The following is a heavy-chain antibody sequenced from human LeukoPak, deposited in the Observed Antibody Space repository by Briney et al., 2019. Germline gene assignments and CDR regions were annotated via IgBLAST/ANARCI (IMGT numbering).Heavy chain of an antibody. V-gene: IGHV4-59*01. CDR2: IYYSGST. J-gene: IGHJ4*02. CDR3: ARDSDSSGLDFDY. CDR1: GGSISSYY. D-gene: IGHD3-22*01. Sequence: PSETLSLTCTVSGGSISSYYWSWIRQPPGKGLEWIGYIYYSGSTSCNPSLKSRVTISVDTSKDQFSLKLSSVTAADTAVYYCARDSDSSGLDFDYWGQGTLVTVSS.